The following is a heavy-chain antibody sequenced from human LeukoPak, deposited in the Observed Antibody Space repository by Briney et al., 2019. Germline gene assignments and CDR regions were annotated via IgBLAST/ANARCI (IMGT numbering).Heavy chain of an antibody. CDR3: ARSYSSSRGTFDY. D-gene: IGHD6-6*01. CDR1: GFTFSSYG. Sequence: KTGGSLRLSCAASGFTFSSYGMNWVRQAPGKGLEWVSSITSSSSYIYYADSVKGRFTISRDNAKNSLYLQMNSLRAEDTAVYYCARSYSSSRGTFDYWGQGTLVTVPS. J-gene: IGHJ4*02. V-gene: IGHV3-21*01. CDR2: ITSSSSYI.